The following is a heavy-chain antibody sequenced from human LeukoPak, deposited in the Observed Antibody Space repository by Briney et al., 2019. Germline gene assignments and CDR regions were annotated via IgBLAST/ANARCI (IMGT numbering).Heavy chain of an antibody. V-gene: IGHV3-23*01. Sequence: GGSLRLSCSASGFIFSDYAMSWVRQAPGKGLEWVSAISGSGGSTYYADSVKGRFTISRDNSKNTLYLQMNSLRAEDTAVYYCVRDPSGSGFAFDSWGQGALVTVSS. CDR1: GFIFSDYA. CDR3: VRDPSGSGFAFDS. D-gene: IGHD1-1*01. CDR2: ISGSGGST. J-gene: IGHJ4*02.